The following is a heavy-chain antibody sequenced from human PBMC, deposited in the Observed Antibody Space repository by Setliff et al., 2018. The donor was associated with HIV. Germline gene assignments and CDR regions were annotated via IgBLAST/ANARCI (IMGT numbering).Heavy chain of an antibody. Sequence: GGSLRLSCAASGFTFNNFAMNWVRRGPGRGLEWVSRIGRDGTVANYADSVKGRFTISRDNARNTLFLQMNSLGVEDTALYYCGRDVHDAAADNWGRGTLVTVSS. J-gene: IGHJ4*02. CDR3: GRDVHDAAADN. D-gene: IGHD6-13*01. V-gene: IGHV3-74*01. CDR1: GFTFNNFA. CDR2: IGRDGTVA.